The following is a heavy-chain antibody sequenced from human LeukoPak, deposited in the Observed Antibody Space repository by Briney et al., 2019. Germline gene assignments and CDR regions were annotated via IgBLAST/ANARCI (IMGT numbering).Heavy chain of an antibody. D-gene: IGHD3-16*02. Sequence: GASVKVSCKASGGTFNTFAISWVRQAPGQGLEWMGRIIPIVDIGKTAQKFQGRVSITADKSTSTGYLELTNLRSEDTAVYYCATDLNSGEFSLYAPFDYWGQGTLVTVSS. CDR2: IIPIVDIG. CDR1: GGTFNTFA. CDR3: ATDLNSGEFSLYAPFDY. J-gene: IGHJ4*02. V-gene: IGHV1-69*04.